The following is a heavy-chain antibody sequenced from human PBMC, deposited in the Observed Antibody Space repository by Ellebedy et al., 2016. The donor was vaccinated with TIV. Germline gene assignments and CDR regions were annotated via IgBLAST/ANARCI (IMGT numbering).Heavy chain of an antibody. CDR1: GYSFTTYW. CDR2: FDPSDSYT. V-gene: IGHV5-10-1*01. CDR3: ARLGGSYSLDY. Sequence: GESLKISCKGSGYSFTTYWISWVRQMPGKGLEWMGRFDPSDSYTNYSPSFQGHVTISADKSISTTYLQWSSLKASDTAMYYCARLGGSYSLDYWGQGTLVTVSS. J-gene: IGHJ4*02. D-gene: IGHD1-26*01.